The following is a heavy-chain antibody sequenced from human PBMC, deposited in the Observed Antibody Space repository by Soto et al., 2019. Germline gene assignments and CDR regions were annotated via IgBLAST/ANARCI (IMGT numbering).Heavy chain of an antibody. CDR3: AKPPGFNNVVPAYFDY. J-gene: IGHJ4*02. CDR1: GFTFSAYA. Sequence: EVQLVDSGGGLVQPGASLRLSCAGSGFTFSAYAMSWVRQAPGKGLEWVSSISASAITTYNTDSVRGRFTISRDNSRNTVYLQMNSLRAEDTAVYFCAKPPGFNNVVPAYFDYWGGGTRVTDSS. D-gene: IGHD2-15*01. CDR2: ISASAITT. V-gene: IGHV3-23*04.